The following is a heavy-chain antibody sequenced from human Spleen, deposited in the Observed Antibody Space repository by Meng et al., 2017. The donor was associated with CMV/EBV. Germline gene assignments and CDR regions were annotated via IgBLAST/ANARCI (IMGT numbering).Heavy chain of an antibody. V-gene: IGHV3-23*01. J-gene: IGHJ5*02. CDR1: GFSFSDYA. Sequence: GESLKISCAASGFSFSDYAMRWVRQAPGKGLEWVSAISGSGGSTYYADSVKGRFTISRDNSKNTLYLQMNSLRAEDTAVYYCAKDPCSSTSLNWFDPWGQGTLVTVSS. CDR2: ISGSGGST. D-gene: IGHD2-2*01. CDR3: AKDPCSSTSLNWFDP.